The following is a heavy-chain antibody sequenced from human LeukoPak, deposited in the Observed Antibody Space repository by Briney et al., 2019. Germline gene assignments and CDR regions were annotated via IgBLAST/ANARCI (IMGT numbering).Heavy chain of an antibody. D-gene: IGHD3-10*01. CDR2: IYPDDSDT. CDR1: GNSFTSYW. V-gene: IGHV5-51*01. J-gene: IGHJ4*02. Sequence: RGEFLKISCKASGNSFTSYWIGWVRQMPGKGLEWMGIIYPDDSDTRYSPSFQGQVTISADKSISTAYLQWSSLKASDTAMYYCARRDYYGSGSPDYWGQGTLVTVSS. CDR3: ARRDYYGSGSPDY.